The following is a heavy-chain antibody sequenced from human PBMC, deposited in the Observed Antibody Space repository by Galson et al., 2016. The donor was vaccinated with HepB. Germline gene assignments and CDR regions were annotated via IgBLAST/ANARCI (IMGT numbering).Heavy chain of an antibody. Sequence: SLRLSCAASGFSFSSYAMHWVRQAPGKGLEWVAVISYDGNNIYNADSVKGRFTISRDNSKNTLYLQMNSLRPEDTAVYYCSRDGVLLRLWSGPDQSPYYYGMDAWGQGTTVTVSS. CDR3: SRDGVLLRLWSGPDQSPYYYGMDA. D-gene: IGHD3-3*01. J-gene: IGHJ6*02. CDR1: GFSFSSYA. CDR2: ISYDGNNI. V-gene: IGHV3-30*04.